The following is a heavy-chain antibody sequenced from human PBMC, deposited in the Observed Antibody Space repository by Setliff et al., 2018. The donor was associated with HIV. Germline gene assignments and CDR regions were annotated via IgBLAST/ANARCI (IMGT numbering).Heavy chain of an antibody. Sequence: SETLSLTCVGPDVGVHDWSWIRQPPGKGLEWIGYIYDNEKTFYNPSLKSRDTITVDTSKNQISLQLTSVTAEDTALYYCARLPQDWGQGTLVTVSS. V-gene: IGHV4-59*08. CDR1: DVGVHD. CDR2: IYDNEKT. CDR3: ARLPQD. J-gene: IGHJ4*02.